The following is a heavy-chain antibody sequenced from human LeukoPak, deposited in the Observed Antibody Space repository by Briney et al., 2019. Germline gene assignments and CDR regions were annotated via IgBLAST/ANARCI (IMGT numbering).Heavy chain of an antibody. Sequence: SETLSLTCTVSGGSISSGDYYWSWIRQPPGKVLEWIGYIYYSGSTYYNPSLKSRVTISVDTSKNQFSLKLSSVTAADTAVYYCARDSSGYLFDYWGQGTLVTVSS. V-gene: IGHV4-30-4*08. CDR1: GGSISSGDYY. CDR2: IYYSGST. CDR3: ARDSSGYLFDY. J-gene: IGHJ4*02. D-gene: IGHD3-22*01.